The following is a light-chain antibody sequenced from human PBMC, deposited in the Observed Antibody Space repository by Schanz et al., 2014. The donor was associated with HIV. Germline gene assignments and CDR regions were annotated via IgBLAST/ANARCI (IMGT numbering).Light chain of an antibody. CDR1: QSVSSSY. Sequence: EIVLTQSPGTLSLSPGERVTLSCRASQSVSSSYLAWYQQKPGQAPRLLIYGASSRASGIPARFSGSGSGTDFTLTISNLEPEDFAVYYCQQYGSSPPWTFGQGTKVEIK. J-gene: IGKJ1*01. CDR3: QQYGSSPPWT. V-gene: IGKV3-20*01. CDR2: GAS.